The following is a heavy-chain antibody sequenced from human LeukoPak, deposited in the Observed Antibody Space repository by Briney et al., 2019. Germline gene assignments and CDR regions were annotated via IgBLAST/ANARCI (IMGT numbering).Heavy chain of an antibody. D-gene: IGHD2-15*01. V-gene: IGHV3-73*01. J-gene: IGHJ6*03. CDR3: TRGYWCRPIYYYYMDV. CDR2: IRSKANSYAT. Sequence: GGSLRLSCAASGFTFSGSAMHWVRQASGKGLEWVGRIRSKANSYATAYAASVKGRFTISRDDSKNTAYLQTNSLKTEDTAVYYCTRGYWCRPIYYYYMDVWGKGTTVTVSS. CDR1: GFTFSGSA.